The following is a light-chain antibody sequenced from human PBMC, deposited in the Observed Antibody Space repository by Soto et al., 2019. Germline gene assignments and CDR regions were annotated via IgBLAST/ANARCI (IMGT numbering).Light chain of an antibody. CDR2: TAS. CDR3: QQSFTMPRT. CDR1: QSVNRY. Sequence: DIQMIQSPSSLSASFGDRATITCGVSQSVNRYLNWYQQKPGKAPKLLIYTASSLQSGVPSRFSGSGSGTDFTLTISSLQPEDFAIYYCQQSFTMPRTFGPGTKVDI. J-gene: IGKJ3*01. V-gene: IGKV1-39*01.